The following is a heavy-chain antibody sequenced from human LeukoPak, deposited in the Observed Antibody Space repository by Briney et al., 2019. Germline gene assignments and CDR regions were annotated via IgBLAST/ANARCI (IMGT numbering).Heavy chain of an antibody. Sequence: SEALSLTCTVSGGSIRSYYWSWIRQPPGKGLEWIGFIYYSGSTSYNPSLKSRVTMSVDTSKNQFSLKLSSVTAADTAVYYCARVYSSGSVYDNWGQGTLVTVSS. CDR2: IYYSGST. CDR1: GGSIRSYY. D-gene: IGHD6-19*01. CDR3: ARVYSSGSVYDN. V-gene: IGHV4-59*12. J-gene: IGHJ4*02.